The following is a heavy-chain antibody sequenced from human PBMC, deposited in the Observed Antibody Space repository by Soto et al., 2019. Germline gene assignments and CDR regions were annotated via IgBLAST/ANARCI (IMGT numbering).Heavy chain of an antibody. CDR2: ISGYSGNA. D-gene: IGHD2-15*01. Sequence: ASVKVSCKASGYTIPSYDFIWVREAPGQGLELMGWISGYSGNANYVQKFQGRVTMTTDTSTTTTYLELRSLRSDDTALYYCGFRGGTSGPHSFDVWGPGTGGTVS. CDR3: GFRGGTSGPHSFDV. V-gene: IGHV1-18*01. J-gene: IGHJ3*01. CDR1: GYTIPSYD.